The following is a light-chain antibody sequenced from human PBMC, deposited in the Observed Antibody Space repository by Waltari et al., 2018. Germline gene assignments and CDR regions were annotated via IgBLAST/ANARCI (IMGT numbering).Light chain of an antibody. CDR1: QNVGPW. J-gene: IGKJ2*01. CDR2: MAS. V-gene: IGKV1-5*03. CDR3: QQYSGCST. Sequence: DIQMTQSPSTLSASVGDRVTISCRASQNVGPWLAWYQQKPGKAPKLLIYMASSLESGVPSRCSGSGSGTEFTLTIRSLQPEECAADSCQQYSGCSTLGQGTKV.